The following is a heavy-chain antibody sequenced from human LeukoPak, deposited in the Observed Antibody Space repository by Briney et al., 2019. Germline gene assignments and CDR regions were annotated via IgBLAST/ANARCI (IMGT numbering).Heavy chain of an antibody. D-gene: IGHD2-15*01. Sequence: AGYLRRSCAASGFTFITYSMNCVPHGPGKGLEWVSYISSSRSHRHYADSVKGRFTISRDNAKNSLFLQMSSLRAEDTAVYYCARDPPYCVDGSCFGGLEYWGQGTLVTVSS. CDR1: GFTFITYS. CDR2: ISSSRSHR. J-gene: IGHJ4*02. V-gene: IGHV3-48*01. CDR3: ARDPPYCVDGSCFGGLEY.